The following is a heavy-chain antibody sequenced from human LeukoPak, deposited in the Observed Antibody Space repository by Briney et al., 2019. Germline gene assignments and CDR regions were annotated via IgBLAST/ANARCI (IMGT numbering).Heavy chain of an antibody. J-gene: IGHJ4*02. D-gene: IGHD5-12*01. CDR3: ARASYSGYDSDY. CDR1: GFTFDDYG. CDR2: INWNGGST. V-gene: IGHV3-20*04. Sequence: GGSLRLSCAASGFTFDDYGMSWVRQAPGKGLEWVSGINWNGGSTGYADSVKGRFTISRDNAKNSLYLQMSSLRAEDTALYYCARASYSGYDSDYWGQGTLVTVSA.